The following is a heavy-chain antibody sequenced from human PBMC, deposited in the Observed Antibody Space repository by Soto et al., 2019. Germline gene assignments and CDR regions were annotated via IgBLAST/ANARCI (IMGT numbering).Heavy chain of an antibody. CDR1: GGTFSSYA. D-gene: IGHD3-22*01. Sequence: ASVKVSCKASGGTFSSYAISRVRQAPGQGLEWMGGIIPIFGTANYAQKFQGRVTITADESTSTAYMELSSLRSEDTAVYYCARDRTYYYDSSGYYYFDYWGQGTLVTVSS. CDR2: IIPIFGTA. V-gene: IGHV1-69*13. CDR3: ARDRTYYYDSSGYYYFDY. J-gene: IGHJ4*02.